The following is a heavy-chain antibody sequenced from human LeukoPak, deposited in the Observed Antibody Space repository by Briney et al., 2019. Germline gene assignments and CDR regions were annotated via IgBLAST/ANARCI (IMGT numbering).Heavy chain of an antibody. V-gene: IGHV1-69*13. J-gene: IGHJ4*02. CDR2: IIPIFGTA. CDR3: AREPGPIAAAGTPTFDY. CDR1: GGTFSSYA. D-gene: IGHD6-13*01. Sequence: ASVKVSCKASGGTFSSYAISWVRQAPGQGLEWMGGIIPIFGTANYAQKFQGRVTITADESTSTAYMALSSLRSGDTAVYYCAREPGPIAAAGTPTFDYWGQGTLVTVSS.